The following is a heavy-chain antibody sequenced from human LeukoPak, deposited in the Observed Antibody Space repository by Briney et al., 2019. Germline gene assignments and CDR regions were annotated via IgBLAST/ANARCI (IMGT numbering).Heavy chain of an antibody. D-gene: IGHD5-18*01. CDR2: ISAYNGNT. V-gene: IGHV1-18*01. J-gene: IGHJ6*02. CDR3: ARAAMVTLHRPTNHYGMDV. CDR1: GYTCTSYG. Sequence: GASVKVSCKASGYTCTSYGISWVRQAPGQGLEWMGWISAYNGNTNYAQKLQGRVTMTTDTSTSTAYMELRSLRSDDTAVYYCARAAMVTLHRPTNHYGMDVWGQGTTVTVSS.